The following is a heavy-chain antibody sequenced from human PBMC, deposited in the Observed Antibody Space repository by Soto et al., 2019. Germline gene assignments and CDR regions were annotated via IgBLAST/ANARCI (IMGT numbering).Heavy chain of an antibody. D-gene: IGHD3-3*01. V-gene: IGHV3-30*18. Sequence: QAHLVGSGGGVVQPGRSLRLSCAASGFIFSDYGMPWVRQAPGKGLEWMSIISADGNNKYYTDSVKGRFTISRDNSKNTLYLQMNSLRVEDTAVYYCAKNHLPQSYYDLPWFDPWGQGTLVTVSS. CDR3: AKNHLPQSYYDLPWFDP. CDR1: GFIFSDYG. J-gene: IGHJ5*02. CDR2: ISADGNNK.